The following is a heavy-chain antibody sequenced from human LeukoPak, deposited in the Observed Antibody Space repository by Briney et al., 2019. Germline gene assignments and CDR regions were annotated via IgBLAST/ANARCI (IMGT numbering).Heavy chain of an antibody. Sequence: GESLKISCKGSGYSFTSYWINWVRQMHGKGLERMGRIDPSDSDTNYSPSFQGHVTISADKSISTAYLQWSSLKASDTAMYYCARRRLVRGVPSNWFDPWGQGTLVTVSS. CDR3: ARRRLVRGVPSNWFDP. V-gene: IGHV5-10-1*01. CDR1: GYSFTSYW. D-gene: IGHD3-10*01. J-gene: IGHJ5*02. CDR2: IDPSDSDT.